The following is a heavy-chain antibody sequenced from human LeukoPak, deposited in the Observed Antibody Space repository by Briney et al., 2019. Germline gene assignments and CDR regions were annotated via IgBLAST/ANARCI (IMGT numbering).Heavy chain of an antibody. CDR2: IYTSGST. J-gene: IGHJ6*04. D-gene: IGHD3-3*01. Sequence: PSETLSLTCTVSGGSISSYYWSWIRQPPGKGLEWIGYIYTSGSTNYNPSLKSRVTIPVDTSKNQFSLKLSSVTAADTAVYYCARLYYDFWSGYYPLDVWGKGTTVTVSS. CDR3: ARLYYDFWSGYYPLDV. V-gene: IGHV4-4*09. CDR1: GGSISSYY.